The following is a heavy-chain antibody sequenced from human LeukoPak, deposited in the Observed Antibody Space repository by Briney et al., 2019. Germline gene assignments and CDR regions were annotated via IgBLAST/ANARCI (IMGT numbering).Heavy chain of an antibody. Sequence: PSQTLSLTCAVSGSSISSGGYSWSWIRQPPGKGLEWIGYIYHSGSTYYNPSLKSGVTISVDRSKNQFSLKLSSVTAADTAVYYCARADDYAGEIGYWGQGTLVTVSS. V-gene: IGHV4-30-2*01. CDR2: IYHSGST. CDR1: GSSISSGGYS. CDR3: ARADDYAGEIGY. J-gene: IGHJ4*02. D-gene: IGHD4-17*01.